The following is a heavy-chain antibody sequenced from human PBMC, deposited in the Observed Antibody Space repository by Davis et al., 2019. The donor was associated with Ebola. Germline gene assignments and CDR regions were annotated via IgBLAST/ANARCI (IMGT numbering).Heavy chain of an antibody. CDR1: GYSFTSYW. V-gene: IGHV5-51*01. Sequence: GESLKISCKGSGYSFTSYWIGWVRQMPGKGLEWMGIIYPGDSDTRYSPSFQGQVTILADKSISTAYLQWSSLKASDTAMYYCARQILTGAFTPYYYGMDVWGQGATVTVSS. CDR2: IYPGDSDT. D-gene: IGHD3-9*01. CDR3: ARQILTGAFTPYYYGMDV. J-gene: IGHJ6*02.